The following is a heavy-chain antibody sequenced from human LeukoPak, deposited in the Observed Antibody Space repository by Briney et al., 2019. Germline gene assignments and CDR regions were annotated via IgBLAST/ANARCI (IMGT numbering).Heavy chain of an antibody. Sequence: PGGSVRVSCAASGFTFSSSAMRWVRQDPGKGLEWISGISGSGAGTYYADSVTGRFTISRDNSRNTLYLQMNSLRGDDTAVYYCAKDVGKWESLHFFDYWGQGTLVTVSS. CDR1: GFTFSSSA. J-gene: IGHJ4*02. D-gene: IGHD1-26*01. CDR3: AKDVGKWESLHFFDY. V-gene: IGHV3-23*01. CDR2: ISGSGAGT.